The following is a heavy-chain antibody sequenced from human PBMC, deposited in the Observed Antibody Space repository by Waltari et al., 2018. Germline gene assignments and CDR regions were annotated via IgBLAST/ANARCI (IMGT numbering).Heavy chain of an antibody. CDR1: DGSISSGNYS. D-gene: IGHD6-13*01. V-gene: IGHV4-39*01. Sequence: QLQLQESGPGLVKPSETLSLTCTVSDGSISSGNYSCGGIRQSPGKGLEWIGSIYYSGCTSSNPSRRSGVTISVDTPKHQFSLKLSSVTAADTAVYYCARSLHIFRAAAGMFDYWGQGSLVIVSS. CDR2: IYYSGCT. J-gene: IGHJ4*02. CDR3: ARSLHIFRAAAGMFDY.